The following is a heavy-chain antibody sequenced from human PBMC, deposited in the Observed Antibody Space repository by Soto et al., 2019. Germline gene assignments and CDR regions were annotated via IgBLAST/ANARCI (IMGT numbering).Heavy chain of an antibody. CDR3: ARPIPGYYGMDV. Sequence: SETLSLTCTVSGGSISSYYWGWIRQPPGKGLEWIGRIYYSGSTYYNPSLKSRVTISVDTSKNQFSLKLSSVTAADTAVYYCARPIPGYYGMDVWGQGTTVTVSS. CDR2: IYYSGST. D-gene: IGHD2-21*01. V-gene: IGHV4-39*01. CDR1: GGSISSYY. J-gene: IGHJ6*02.